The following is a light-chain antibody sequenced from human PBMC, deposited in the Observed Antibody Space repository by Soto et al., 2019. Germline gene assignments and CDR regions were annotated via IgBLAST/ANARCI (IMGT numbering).Light chain of an antibody. V-gene: IGKV1-5*01. J-gene: IGKJ1*01. CDR2: DAS. CDR3: QQYNSYSPE. CDR1: QSISSW. Sequence: EIQMTQSPSTLSASVGDRVTITCRASQSISSWLAWYQQKPGKAPKLLIYDASSLESGVPSRFSGSGSGTEFTLTISSLQPDDFATYYCQQYNSYSPEFGQGTKVEIK.